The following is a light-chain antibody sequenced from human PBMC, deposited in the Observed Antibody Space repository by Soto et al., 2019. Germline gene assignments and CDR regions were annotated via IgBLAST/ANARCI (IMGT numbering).Light chain of an antibody. J-gene: IGKJ1*01. CDR2: GAS. CDR1: QSVNSN. Sequence: EIVMTQSPATLSVSPGERATLSCRASQSVNSNLAWYQQKPGQAPRLLIYGASTRATGIPVRFSGSGSGIEFTLTISSLRPEDVAFYYCQQYNNWPPTWTFGQGTKVEIK. CDR3: QQYNNWPPTWT. V-gene: IGKV3-15*01.